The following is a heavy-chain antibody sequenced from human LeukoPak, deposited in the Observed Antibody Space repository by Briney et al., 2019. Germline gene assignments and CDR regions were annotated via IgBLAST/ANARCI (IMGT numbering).Heavy chain of an antibody. Sequence: KSSETLSLTCTVSGASSSGSTYYWGWIRQPPGKGLEWIGSSYYSGSTYYTPSLKSRVTMSVDTSKNQSSLKLSSVTAADTAVYYCARHAGGIAAAGTRPFDYWGQGTLVTVSS. CDR1: GASSSGSTYY. CDR3: ARHAGGIAAAGTRPFDY. V-gene: IGHV4-39*01. J-gene: IGHJ4*02. D-gene: IGHD6-13*01. CDR2: SYYSGST.